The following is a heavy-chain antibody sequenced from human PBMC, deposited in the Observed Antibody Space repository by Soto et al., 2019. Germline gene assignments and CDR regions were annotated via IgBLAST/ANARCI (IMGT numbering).Heavy chain of an antibody. CDR2: ISAYNGNT. D-gene: IGHD6-6*01. J-gene: IGHJ5*02. V-gene: IGHV1-18*04. Sequence: ASVKVSCKASGYTFSTYGINWVRQAPGQGPEWMGWISAYNGNTNYAQKFQGRVTMTTDTPTSTAYMELRSLRSDDTAVYYCARDREAARPGWFDPWGQGTLVTV. CDR1: GYTFSTYG. CDR3: ARDREAARPGWFDP.